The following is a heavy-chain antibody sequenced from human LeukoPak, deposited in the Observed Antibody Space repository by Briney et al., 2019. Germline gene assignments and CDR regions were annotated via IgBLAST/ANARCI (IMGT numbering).Heavy chain of an antibody. CDR3: ARGFGGTYYIVGFDI. Sequence: SETLSLTCAGSGGSLTGYFWTWIRQAPGNGLKWIGHFYYSGSTYHNPSLESRVSISIKTSNTHFSLELNSVTAADTAVYYCARGFGGTYYIVGFDIWGQGTLVTVSS. V-gene: IGHV4-59*01. D-gene: IGHD1-26*01. CDR1: GGSLTGYF. J-gene: IGHJ3*02. CDR2: FYYSGST.